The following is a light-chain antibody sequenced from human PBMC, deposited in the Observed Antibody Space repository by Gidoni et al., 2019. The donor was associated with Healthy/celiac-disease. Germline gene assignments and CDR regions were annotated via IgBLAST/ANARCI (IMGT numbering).Light chain of an antibody. CDR3: QQSSGT. CDR2: AAS. Sequence: DIQMTQSPSSLSASVGDGVTITCRASQSISSYLNWYQQKPGKAPKLLIYAASSLQSGVPSRFSGSGSGTDFTLTISSLQPEDFATYYCQQSSGTFGGGTKVEIK. V-gene: IGKV1-39*01. CDR1: QSISSY. J-gene: IGKJ4*01.